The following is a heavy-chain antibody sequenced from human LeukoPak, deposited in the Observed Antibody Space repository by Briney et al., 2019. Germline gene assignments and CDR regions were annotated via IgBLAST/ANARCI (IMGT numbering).Heavy chain of an antibody. D-gene: IGHD3-10*01. J-gene: IGHJ4*02. CDR3: AKTPTLWFGELLSLNTIFDY. Sequence: GGSLRLSCAASGFTFSSYAMSWVRQAPGKGLEWVSAISGSGGSTYYADSVKGRFTISRDNSKNTLYLQMNSLRAEDTAVYYCAKTPTLWFGELLSLNTIFDYWGQGTLVTVSS. V-gene: IGHV3-23*01. CDR1: GFTFSSYA. CDR2: ISGSGGST.